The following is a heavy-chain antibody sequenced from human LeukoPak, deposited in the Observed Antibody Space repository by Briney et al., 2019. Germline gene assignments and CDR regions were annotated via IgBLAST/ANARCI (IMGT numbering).Heavy chain of an antibody. D-gene: IGHD5-12*01. Sequence: PSETLSLTCTVSGGSISSYYWSWIRQPAGKGLEWIGRIYTSGNTNYNPSLKSRVTMSVDTSKTQFSLKLSSVTAADTAVYYCARERGYSGYDHWFDPWGQGTLVTVSS. V-gene: IGHV4-4*07. J-gene: IGHJ5*02. CDR3: ARERGYSGYDHWFDP. CDR1: GGSISSYY. CDR2: IYTSGNT.